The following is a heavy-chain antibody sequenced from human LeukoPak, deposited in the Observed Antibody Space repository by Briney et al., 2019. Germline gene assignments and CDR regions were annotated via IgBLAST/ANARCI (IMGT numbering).Heavy chain of an antibody. CDR3: ATYSSSDIHFDY. CDR2: INHSGTT. V-gene: IGHV4-34*01. CDR1: GGSFSGYY. D-gene: IGHD2-21*01. Sequence: SETLSLTCAVSGGSFSGYYWSWIRQPPGRGLEWIGEINHSGTTNYNPSLKSRVIMSVDTAKKQFSLKLTSVTAADTAVYYCATYSSSDIHFDYWGQGTLVTVSS. J-gene: IGHJ4*02.